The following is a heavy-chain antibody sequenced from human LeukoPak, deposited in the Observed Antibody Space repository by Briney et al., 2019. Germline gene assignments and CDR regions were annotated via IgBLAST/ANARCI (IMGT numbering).Heavy chain of an antibody. J-gene: IGHJ4*02. Sequence: GGSLRLSCAASGFTFDDYAMHWVRQAPGKGLEWVSLINWDGGSTYYADSVKGRFTISRDNSKDSLYLQMNSLRAEDTALYYCAKDQGDSGGYYPQYWGQGTPVTVSS. CDR2: INWDGGST. CDR1: GFTFDDYA. V-gene: IGHV3-43D*03. D-gene: IGHD3-22*01. CDR3: AKDQGDSGGYYPQY.